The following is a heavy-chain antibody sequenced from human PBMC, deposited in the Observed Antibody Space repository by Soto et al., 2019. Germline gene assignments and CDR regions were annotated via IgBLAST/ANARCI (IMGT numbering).Heavy chain of an antibody. Sequence: SLRLSCAASGFTFSSYWMHWVRQAPGKGLVWVSRINSDGSSTSYTHSVKGRFTISRDNAKNTLYLQLNSLRAEDTAVYYCARAAAETYEFWCGYYPGRYGMDVWGQGTTVTVPS. CDR2: INSDGSST. J-gene: IGHJ6*02. CDR1: GFTFSSYW. D-gene: IGHD3-3*01. CDR3: ARAAAETYEFWCGYYPGRYGMDV. V-gene: IGHV3-74*01.